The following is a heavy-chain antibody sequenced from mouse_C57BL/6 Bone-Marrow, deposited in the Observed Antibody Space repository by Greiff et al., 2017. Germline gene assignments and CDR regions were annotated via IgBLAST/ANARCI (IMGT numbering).Heavy chain of an antibody. J-gene: IGHJ1*03. V-gene: IGHV1-52*01. CDR2: IDPSDSET. CDR3: ARSDGAYYSNLWYFDV. CDR1: GYTFTSYW. Sequence: QVQLKQPGAELVRPGSSVKLSCKASGYTFTSYWMHWVKQRPIQGLEWIGNIDPSDSETHYNQKFKDKATLTVDKSSSTAYRQLSSLTSEDSAVYYCARSDGAYYSNLWYFDVWGTGTTVTVSS. D-gene: IGHD2-5*01.